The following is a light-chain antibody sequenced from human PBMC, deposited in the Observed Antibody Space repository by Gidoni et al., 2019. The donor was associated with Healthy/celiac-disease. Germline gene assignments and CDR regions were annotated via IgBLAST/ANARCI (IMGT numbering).Light chain of an antibody. CDR1: SSNIGSNT. J-gene: IGLJ2*01. CDR2: SNN. Sequence: QSVLTQPPSASGTPGQGVTISCSGSSSNIGSNTVNCYQQLPGTAPKLLIYSNNQRPPGVPDRFSGSKSGTAASLAISGLQSEDEADYYCAAWDDSLNGPVFGGGTKLTVL. CDR3: AAWDDSLNGPV. V-gene: IGLV1-44*01.